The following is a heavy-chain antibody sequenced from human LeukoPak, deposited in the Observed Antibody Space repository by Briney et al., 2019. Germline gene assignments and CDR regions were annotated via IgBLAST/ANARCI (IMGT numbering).Heavy chain of an antibody. CDR2: ISGSGGST. V-gene: IGHV3-23*01. J-gene: IGHJ6*02. D-gene: IGHD3-10*01. CDR1: GFTFSSYA. CDR3: AKSLLWFGEFYGMDV. Sequence: PGGSLRLSCAASGFTFSSYAMSWVRQAPGEGLEWVSAISGSGGSTYYADSVKGRFTIPRDNSKNTLYLQMNSLRAEDTAVYYCAKSLLWFGEFYGMDVWGQGTTVTVSS.